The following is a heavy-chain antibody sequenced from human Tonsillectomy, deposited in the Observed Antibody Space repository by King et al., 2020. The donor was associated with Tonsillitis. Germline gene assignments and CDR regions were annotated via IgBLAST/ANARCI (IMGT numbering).Heavy chain of an antibody. CDR3: AKDMFSGYTYGYWGTFDY. CDR1: GFTFDDYA. J-gene: IGHJ4*02. D-gene: IGHD5-18*01. V-gene: IGHV3-9*01. Sequence: VQLVESGGGLVQPGRSLRLSCAASGFTFDDYAMHWVRQAPGKGLEWVSGMSWNSGSIAYADSVKGRFTISRDNAKNSLYLQMNSLRAEDTALYYCAKDMFSGYTYGYWGTFDYWGQGTLVTVSS. CDR2: MSWNSGSI.